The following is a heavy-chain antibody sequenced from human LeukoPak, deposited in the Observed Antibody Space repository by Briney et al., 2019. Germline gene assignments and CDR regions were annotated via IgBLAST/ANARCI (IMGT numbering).Heavy chain of an antibody. V-gene: IGHV4-59*01. Sequence: SETLSLTCTVSGGSISSYYWSWIRQPPGKGLEWIGYIYYSGSTNYNPSLKSRVTISVDTSKNQFSLKLSSVTAADTAVYYCARGYYDSSGYYYVVYWGQGTLVTVSS. J-gene: IGHJ4*02. CDR1: GGSISSYY. CDR2: IYYSGST. CDR3: ARGYYDSSGYYYVVY. D-gene: IGHD3-22*01.